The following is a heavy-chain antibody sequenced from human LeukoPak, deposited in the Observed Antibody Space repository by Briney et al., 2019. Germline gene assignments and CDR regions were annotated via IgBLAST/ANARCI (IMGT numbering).Heavy chain of an antibody. CDR1: GDSINRAGHY. CDR2: IYYSGST. V-gene: IGHV4-39*07. J-gene: IGHJ4*02. D-gene: IGHD1-7*01. Sequence: SETLSLTCTVSGDSINRAGHYWGWIRQPPGKGLEWIGNIYYSGSTYYNPSLKSRVTISVDTSNNQFSLRLSSVTAADTALYYCARSSRELGGYAPWELMPPFDYWGQGTLVTVSS. CDR3: ARSSRELGGYAPWELMPPFDY.